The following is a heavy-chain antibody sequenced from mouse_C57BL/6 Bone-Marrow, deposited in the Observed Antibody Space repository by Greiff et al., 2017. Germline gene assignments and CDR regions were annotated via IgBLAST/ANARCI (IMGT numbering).Heavy chain of an antibody. CDR1: GYTFTDYY. V-gene: IGHV1-26*01. J-gene: IGHJ3*01. CDR2: INPNNGGT. D-gene: IGHD1-1*01. CDR3: ARGGYGTPFAY. Sequence: EVQLQQSGPELVKPGASVKISCKASGYTFTDYYMNWVKQSHGKSLEWIGDINPNNGGTSYNQKFKGKATLTVDKSSSTAYKELRSRTSEDSAVYYCARGGYGTPFAYWGQGTLVTVSA.